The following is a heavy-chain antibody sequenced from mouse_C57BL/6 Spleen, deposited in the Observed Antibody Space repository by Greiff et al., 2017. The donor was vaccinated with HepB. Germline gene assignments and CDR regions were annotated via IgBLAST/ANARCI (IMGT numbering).Heavy chain of an antibody. CDR2: INPGSGGT. J-gene: IGHJ1*03. Sequence: VQLQQSGAELVRPGTSVKVSCKASGYAFTNYLIEWVKQRPGQGLEWIGVINPGSGGTNYNEKFKGKATLTADKSSSTAYMQLSSLTSEDSAVYFCARSPYSNYEYFDVWGTGTTVTVSS. CDR1: GYAFTNYL. CDR3: ARSPYSNYEYFDV. V-gene: IGHV1-54*01. D-gene: IGHD2-5*01.